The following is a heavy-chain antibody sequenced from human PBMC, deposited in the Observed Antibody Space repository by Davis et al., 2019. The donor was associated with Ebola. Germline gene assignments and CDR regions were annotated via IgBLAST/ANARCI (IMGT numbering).Heavy chain of an antibody. V-gene: IGHV1-2*02. Sequence: ASVKVSCKASGYIFTGYYLHWVRQAPGQGLEWMGWMNPNSGGTSYAQKFQGRVTMTRDTSISTAYMELNRLRSDDTAVYYCARGSGNWNNPYFDYWGQGTLVTVSS. J-gene: IGHJ4*02. CDR3: ARGSGNWNNPYFDY. CDR1: GYIFTGYY. D-gene: IGHD1/OR15-1a*01. CDR2: MNPNSGGT.